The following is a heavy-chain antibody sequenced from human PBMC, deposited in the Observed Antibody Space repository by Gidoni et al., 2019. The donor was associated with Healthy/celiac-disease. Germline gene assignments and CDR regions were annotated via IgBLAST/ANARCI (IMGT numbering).Heavy chain of an antibody. V-gene: IGHV3-15*01. D-gene: IGHD4-17*01. CDR2: IKRKMDGGTT. J-gene: IGHJ3*02. CDR1: GFPFSNAW. CDR3: TTDNGGWRALYDYGDQYDAFDI. Sequence: EVQLVESGGGLVKPGGSLRLSCPAYGFPFSNAWMSWVRQAPGKGLEWIGRIKRKMDGGTTDYAAPVKGRFTISRDDSKNTLYLQMNILKTEDTAVYYCTTDNGGWRALYDYGDQYDAFDIWGQGTMVTVSS.